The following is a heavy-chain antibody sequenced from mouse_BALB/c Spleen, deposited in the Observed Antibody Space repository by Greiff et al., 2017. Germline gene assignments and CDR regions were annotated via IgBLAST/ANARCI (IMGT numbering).Heavy chain of an antibody. Sequence: QVQLQQSGAELVRPGTSVKISCKASGYTFTNYWLGWVKQRPGHGLEWIGDIYPGGGYTNYNEKFKGKATLTADTSSSTAYMQLSSLTSEDSAVYFCATIYYGNYGYFDYWGQGTTLTVSS. D-gene: IGHD2-1*01. J-gene: IGHJ2*01. V-gene: IGHV1-63*02. CDR2: IYPGGGYT. CDR1: GYTFTNYW. CDR3: ATIYYGNYGYFDY.